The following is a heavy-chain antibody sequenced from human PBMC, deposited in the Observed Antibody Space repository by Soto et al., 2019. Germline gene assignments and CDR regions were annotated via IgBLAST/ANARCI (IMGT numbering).Heavy chain of an antibody. Sequence: PSETLSLTCTVSGGSISSISHFWGWIRQPPGKGLEWIGSFYYRGSTYYNLSLKSRVNISVDTSKNQFSLELSSVTAADTAVYYCARGTYYWVFDYWGQGTLVTVSS. V-gene: IGHV4-39*01. CDR1: GGSISSISHF. D-gene: IGHD1-26*01. CDR2: FYYRGST. J-gene: IGHJ4*02. CDR3: ARGTYYWVFDY.